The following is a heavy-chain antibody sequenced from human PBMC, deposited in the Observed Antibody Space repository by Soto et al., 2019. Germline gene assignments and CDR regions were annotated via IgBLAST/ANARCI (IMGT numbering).Heavy chain of an antibody. D-gene: IGHD6-6*01. CDR1: GFSLSTSGMC. V-gene: IGHV2-70*01. CDR2: IDWDDDK. CDR3: ARIEIAARNYYYYYGMDV. J-gene: IGHJ6*02. Sequence: SGPTLVNPTQTLTLTCTFSGFSLSTSGMCVRWIRQPPGKALEWLALIDWDDDKCYSTSLKTRLTISKDTSKNQVVLTMTNMDPVDTATYYCARIEIAARNYYYYYGMDVWGQGTTVTV.